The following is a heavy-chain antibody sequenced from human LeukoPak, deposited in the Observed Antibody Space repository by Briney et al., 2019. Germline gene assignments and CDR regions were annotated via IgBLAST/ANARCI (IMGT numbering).Heavy chain of an antibody. Sequence: GGSLRLSCAASGFSFGNYEMNWVRQSPGKGLEWISYITSTGFTTYYSQSVRGRFTISRDNAKNSLYLQMNSLRAEDTAVYYCARGYCSRGSCYFLITFDSWGQGTQVTVPS. D-gene: IGHD2-15*01. CDR3: ARGYCSRGSCYFLITFDS. V-gene: IGHV3-48*03. CDR1: GFSFGNYE. J-gene: IGHJ4*02. CDR2: ITSTGFTT.